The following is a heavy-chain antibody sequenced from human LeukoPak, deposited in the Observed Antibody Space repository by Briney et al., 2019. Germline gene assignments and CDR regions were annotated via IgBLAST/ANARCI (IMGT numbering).Heavy chain of an antibody. CDR2: IYYSGST. CDR3: ARGEGSSSGWFYFDY. CDR1: GGSISSHY. J-gene: IGHJ4*02. V-gene: IGHV4-59*11. D-gene: IGHD6-19*01. Sequence: SETLSLTCTVSGGSISSHYWSWIRQPPGKGLEWIGYIYYSGSTNYNPSLKSRVTISVDTSKNQFSLKLSSVTAADTAVYYCARGEGSSSGWFYFDYWGQGTLVTDSS.